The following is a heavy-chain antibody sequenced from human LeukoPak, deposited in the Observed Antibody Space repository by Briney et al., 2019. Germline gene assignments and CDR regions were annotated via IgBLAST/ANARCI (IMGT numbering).Heavy chain of an antibody. Sequence: GGSLGLSCAASGFTFSDYYMSWIRQAPGKGLEWVSYISSSGSTIYYAGSVKGRFTISRDNAKNSLYLQMNSLRAEDTAVYYCARDYYDYVWGSFSPVGYWGQGTLVTVSS. CDR3: ARDYYDYVWGSFSPVGY. V-gene: IGHV3-11*01. J-gene: IGHJ4*02. D-gene: IGHD3-16*01. CDR2: ISSSGSTI. CDR1: GFTFSDYY.